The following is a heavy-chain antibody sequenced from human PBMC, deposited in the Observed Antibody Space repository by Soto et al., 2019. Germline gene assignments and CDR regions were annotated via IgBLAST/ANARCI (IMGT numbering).Heavy chain of an antibody. CDR2: ISYDGSNK. Sequence: QVQLVESGGGVVQPGRSLRLSCAASGFTFSSYGMHWVRQAPGKGLEWVAVISYDGSNKYYADSVKGRFTISRDNSKITLDLQMNSLRAEDTAVYYCATVAGDAFDIWGQGTMVTVSS. J-gene: IGHJ3*02. V-gene: IGHV3-30*03. CDR1: GFTFSSYG. CDR3: ATVAGDAFDI.